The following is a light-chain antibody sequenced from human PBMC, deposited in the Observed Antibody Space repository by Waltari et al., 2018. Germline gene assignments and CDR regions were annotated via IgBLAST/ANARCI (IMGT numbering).Light chain of an antibody. V-gene: IGLV2-14*01. CDR1: SSDVGGSNY. Sequence: QSALTQPASVSGSPGQSIPISSTGTSSDVGGSNYASWYQQHPGKAPKLMIYDVSKRPSGVSNRFSGSKSGNTASLTISGLQAEDEADYYCSSYTSSSTWVFGGGTKLTVL. CDR3: SSYTSSSTWV. CDR2: DVS. J-gene: IGLJ3*02.